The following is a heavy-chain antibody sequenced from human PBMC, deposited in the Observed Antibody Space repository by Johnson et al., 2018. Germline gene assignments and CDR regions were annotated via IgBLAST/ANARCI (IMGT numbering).Heavy chain of an antibody. D-gene: IGHD5-18*01. Sequence: QVQLVQSGGGLVKPGGSLRLSCAASGFTFSDYYMSWIRQAPGKGLEWVSYISSSGSTIYYADSVKGRFTISRDNAKNSLYLQMNSLRAEDTAVYYCAGGKGVYGGYSYGRGLYYYYYMDVWGKGTTVTVSS. J-gene: IGHJ6*03. V-gene: IGHV3-11*04. CDR2: ISSSGSTI. CDR1: GFTFSDYY. CDR3: AGGKGVYGGYSYGRGLYYYYYMDV.